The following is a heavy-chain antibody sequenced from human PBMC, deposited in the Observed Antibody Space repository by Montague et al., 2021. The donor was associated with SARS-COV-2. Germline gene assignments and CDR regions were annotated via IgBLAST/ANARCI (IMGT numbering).Heavy chain of an antibody. J-gene: IGHJ4*02. Sequence: VKPTQTLTLTCTSSGFSPSTSGMCVSWIRQPPGKALEWLTLIDWDDDKYYSTSLKTRLTISKDTSKNQVVLTMTNMDPVDTATYYCARSYGTTVVTRAFDYWGQGTLVTVSS. CDR1: GFSPSTSGMC. CDR3: ARSYGTTVVTRAFDY. V-gene: IGHV2-70*01. D-gene: IGHD4-23*01. CDR2: IDWDDDK.